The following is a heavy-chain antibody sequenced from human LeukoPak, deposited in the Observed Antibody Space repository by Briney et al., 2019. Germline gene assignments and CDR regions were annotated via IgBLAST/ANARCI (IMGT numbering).Heavy chain of an antibody. CDR2: ISAGGGST. D-gene: IGHD3-10*01. Sequence: PGGSLRLSCAASGFTFSSYGMSWVRQAPGKGLEWVSVISAGGGSTYYADSVKGRFTISRDNSKNTLYLQMNSLRAEDTALYYCAKDRLRGVITSLSDFWGQGTLVTVSS. CDR3: AKDRLRGVITSLSDF. V-gene: IGHV3-23*01. J-gene: IGHJ4*02. CDR1: GFTFSSYG.